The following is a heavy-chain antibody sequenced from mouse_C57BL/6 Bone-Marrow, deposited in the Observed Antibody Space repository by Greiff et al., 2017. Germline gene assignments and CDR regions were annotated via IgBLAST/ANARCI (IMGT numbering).Heavy chain of an antibody. CDR3: ARNRYDYYAMDY. J-gene: IGHJ4*01. CDR1: GFSLTSYG. Sequence: QVQLKESGPGLVQPSQSLSITCTVSGFSLTSYGVHWVRQSPGKGLELLGVIWSGGSTAYNAAFISRMSISKDTSKSQVFFKMHSLHADDTATDYCARNRYDYYAMDYWGQGTTLTVSS. V-gene: IGHV2-2*01. CDR2: IWSGGST.